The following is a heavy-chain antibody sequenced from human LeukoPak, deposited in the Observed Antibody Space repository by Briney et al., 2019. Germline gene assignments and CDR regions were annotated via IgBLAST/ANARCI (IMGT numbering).Heavy chain of an antibody. J-gene: IGHJ4*02. D-gene: IGHD5-24*01. CDR3: VREQFSHTSNYFDN. V-gene: IGHV3-43*02. Sequence: PGGSLRISCAASGFMFDDYAMHWVRQVPGRGLEWVSLISGDGVSSFYADSVKGRFTISRDNNNSSLPLQMRRLTTEDTASYYCVREQFSHTSNYFDNWGQGILVTVSS. CDR2: ISGDGVSS. CDR1: GFMFDDYA.